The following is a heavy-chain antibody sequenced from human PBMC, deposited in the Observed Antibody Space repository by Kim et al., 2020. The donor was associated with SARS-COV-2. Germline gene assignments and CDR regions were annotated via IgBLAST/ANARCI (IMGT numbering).Heavy chain of an antibody. D-gene: IGHD2-15*01. CDR1: GFTFSSYG. CDR2: ISYDGCNK. Sequence: GGSLRLSCAASGFTFSSYGMHWVRQAPGKGLEWVAVISYDGCNKYYADSVKGRFTISRDNSKNTLYLQMNGLRAEDTAVYYCAKDQEYCSGGSCYRGVDYWGQGTLVTVSS. CDR3: AKDQEYCSGGSCYRGVDY. J-gene: IGHJ4*02. V-gene: IGHV3-30*18.